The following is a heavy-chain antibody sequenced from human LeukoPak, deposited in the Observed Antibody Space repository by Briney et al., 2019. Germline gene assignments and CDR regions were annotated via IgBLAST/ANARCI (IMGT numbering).Heavy chain of an antibody. CDR3: ATNIVATNPPFN. V-gene: IGHV3-23*01. D-gene: IGHD5-12*01. J-gene: IGHJ4*02. Sequence: GGSLRLSCAASGVTFSSYAMSCVRQAPGKGLEWVSAISGSGGSTYYADSVKGRFTISRDNSKNTLYLQMNSLRAEDTAVYYCATNIVATNPPFNWGQGTLVTVSS. CDR1: GVTFSSYA. CDR2: ISGSGGST.